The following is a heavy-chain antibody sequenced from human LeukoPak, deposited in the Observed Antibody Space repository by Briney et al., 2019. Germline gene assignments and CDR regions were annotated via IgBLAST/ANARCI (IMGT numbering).Heavy chain of an antibody. CDR2: MSPNSGNT. CDR1: GYTFISYD. V-gene: IGHV1-8*01. D-gene: IGHD7-27*01. Sequence: ASVKVSCKASGYTFISYDINWVRQATGQGLEWMGWMSPNSGNTGYAQEFQGRVTMTRSTSISTAYMELSSLRSEDTAVYYCVRTPPNWGADYWGQGTLVTVSS. CDR3: VRTPPNWGADY. J-gene: IGHJ4*02.